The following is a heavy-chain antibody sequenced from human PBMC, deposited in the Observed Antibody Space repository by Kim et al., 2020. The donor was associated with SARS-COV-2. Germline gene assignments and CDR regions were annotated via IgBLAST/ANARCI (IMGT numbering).Heavy chain of an antibody. V-gene: IGHV3-7*01. CDR2: INQDGSQE. J-gene: IGHJ4*02. CDR1: GLTFSSHW. Sequence: GGSLRLSCAASGLTFSSHWMSWVRQAPGRGLECVAHINQDGSQEYYVDSVKGRFTISRDNAKNSLYLQMNSLRVEDTAVYYCARGDWGDAGGGYWGQGTLVTVSS. D-gene: IGHD2-21*02. CDR3: ARGDWGDAGGGY.